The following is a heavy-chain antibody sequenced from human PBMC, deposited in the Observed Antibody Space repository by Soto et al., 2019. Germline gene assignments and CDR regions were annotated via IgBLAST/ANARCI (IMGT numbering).Heavy chain of an antibody. CDR2: ISGSGGST. D-gene: IGHD4-17*01. CDR1: GFTFSSYA. J-gene: IGHJ4*02. CDR3: AKLGATTVTYISEFYFDY. V-gene: IGHV3-23*01. Sequence: GGSLRLSCAASGFTFSSYAMSWVRQAPGKGLEWVSAISGSGGSTYYADSVKGRFTISRDNSKNTLFLQMNSLRAEDTAVYYCAKLGATTVTYISEFYFDYWGQGTLVTVSS.